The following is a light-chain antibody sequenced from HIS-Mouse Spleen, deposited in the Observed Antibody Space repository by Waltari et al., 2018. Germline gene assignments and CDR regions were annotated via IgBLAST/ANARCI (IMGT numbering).Light chain of an antibody. J-gene: IGLJ3*02. Sequence: QSALTQSASVSGSPGQSITISCTGTSSDVRSYNLVSWYQQHPGKAPKLMIYEGSKRPSGVSTRFSGSKSGNTASLTISGLQAEDEADYYCCSYAGSSTWVFGGGTQLTVL. CDR3: CSYAGSSTWV. CDR1: SSDVRSYNL. V-gene: IGLV2-23*01. CDR2: EGS.